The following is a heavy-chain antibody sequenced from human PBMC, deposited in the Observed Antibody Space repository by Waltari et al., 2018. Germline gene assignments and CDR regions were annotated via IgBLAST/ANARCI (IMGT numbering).Heavy chain of an antibody. V-gene: IGHV4-34*01. CDR2: INHSGST. J-gene: IGHJ6*02. D-gene: IGHD3-3*01. CDR1: GGSFSGYY. Sequence: QVQLQQWGAGLLKPSETLSLTCAVYGGSFSGYYWSWIRQPPGKGLEWIGEINHSGSTNSNPSLNSRVTIAVDTSKNQFSLKLSSVTAADTAVYYCARGDSYDFWSGYSYYYGMDVWGQGTTVTVSS. CDR3: ARGDSYDFWSGYSYYYGMDV.